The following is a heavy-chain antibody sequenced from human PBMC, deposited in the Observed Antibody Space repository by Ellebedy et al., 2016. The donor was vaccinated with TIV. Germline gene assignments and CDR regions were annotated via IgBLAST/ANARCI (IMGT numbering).Heavy chain of an antibody. CDR1: GYTFTGTDYY. V-gene: IGHV1-2*02. CDR2: INPQRGYT. J-gene: IGHJ3*02. Sequence: ASVKVSXXASGYTFTGTDYYMHWVRQAPGQGLEWMGWINPQRGYTNYAQKFQSRVTVTRDTSISTVYMELSRLRSDDTAVFYCARGFRWFSYAFDIWGQGTVITVSS. D-gene: IGHD4-23*01. CDR3: ARGFRWFSYAFDI.